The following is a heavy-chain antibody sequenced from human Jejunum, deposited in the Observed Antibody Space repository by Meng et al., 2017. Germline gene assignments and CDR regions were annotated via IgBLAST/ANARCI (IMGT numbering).Heavy chain of an antibody. D-gene: IGHD1-26*01. V-gene: IGHV3-23*01. J-gene: IGHJ6*02. Sequence: GGSLRLSCEASGFTFSPYAMSWVRQGPGQGLEWVSIIFSGGSTDYADSVKGRFTISRDNSKDTLYLQMNSLRAEDTAVYYCAKVFQTSRGTWASYHSYAMDVWGQGTTVTVSS. CDR3: AKVFQTSRGTWASYHSYAMDV. CDR2: IIFSGGST. CDR1: GFTFSPYA.